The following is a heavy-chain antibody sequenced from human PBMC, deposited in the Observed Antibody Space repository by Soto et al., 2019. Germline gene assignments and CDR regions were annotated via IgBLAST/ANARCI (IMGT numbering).Heavy chain of an antibody. Sequence: GVLRLSCAASGYSISTYWMSWVRQAPGKGLEWVANVKQDGSEEYYVDSVKGRFTVSRDNAKNSLYLQMSSLRAEDTAVYYCAALDTAMVKTAGYWGQGTLVTVSS. CDR2: VKQDGSEE. D-gene: IGHD5-18*01. CDR3: AALDTAMVKTAGY. J-gene: IGHJ4*02. CDR1: GYSISTYW. V-gene: IGHV3-7*01.